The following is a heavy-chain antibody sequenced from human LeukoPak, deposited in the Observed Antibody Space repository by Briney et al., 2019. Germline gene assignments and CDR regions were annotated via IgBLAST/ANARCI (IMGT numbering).Heavy chain of an antibody. CDR2: INPSGGST. J-gene: IGHJ5*02. D-gene: IGHD3-10*01. V-gene: IGHV1-46*01. CDR3: ARDPKLLWFGDNWFDP. CDR1: GYTFTSYY. Sequence: GASVKVSCKASGYTFTSYYMHWVRQAPGQGLEWMGIINPSGGSTSYAQKFQGRVTVTRDTSTSTVYMELRSLRSDDTAVYYCARDPKLLWFGDNWFDPWGQGTLVTVSS.